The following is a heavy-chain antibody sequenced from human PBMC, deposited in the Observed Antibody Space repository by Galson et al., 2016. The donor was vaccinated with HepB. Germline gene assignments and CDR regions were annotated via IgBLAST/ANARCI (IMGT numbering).Heavy chain of an antibody. Sequence: SETLSLTCAVSGWSFSGYHWTWIRQPPGKGLEWIGEINDSGTTDYNPSLKSRISLAVDTSKNQFSLKMTSVTAADTAVYYCARGRYGLDYYFDSWGQGILVTVSS. CDR2: INDSGTT. CDR1: GWSFSGYH. CDR3: ARGRYGLDYYFDS. D-gene: IGHD3-16*01. J-gene: IGHJ4*02. V-gene: IGHV4-34*01.